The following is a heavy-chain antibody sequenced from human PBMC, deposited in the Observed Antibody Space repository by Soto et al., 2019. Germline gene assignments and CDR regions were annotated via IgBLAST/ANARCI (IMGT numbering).Heavy chain of an antibody. CDR2: INSSSSTI. Sequence: PGGSLRLSCAASGFTFSSYSMNWVRQAPGERLEWVSYINSSSSTIYYADSVKSRSTISRDNAKNSLYLQMNSLRAEDMSLYYCARDRDGVTTVYYFDYWGQGTLGTVSS. CDR3: ARDRDGVTTVYYFDY. D-gene: IGHD4-17*01. J-gene: IGHJ4*02. V-gene: IGHV3-48*04. CDR1: GFTFSSYS.